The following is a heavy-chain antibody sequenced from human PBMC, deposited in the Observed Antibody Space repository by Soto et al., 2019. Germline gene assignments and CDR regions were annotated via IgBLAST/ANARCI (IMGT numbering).Heavy chain of an antibody. CDR1: GAAISSYY. V-gene: IGHV4-4*07. CDR2: IHTTDGT. J-gene: IGHJ4*02. CDR3: ARALSSGDGLYFDF. D-gene: IGHD2-2*02. Sequence: AETLSLTCTVSGAAISSYYWSWIRQPAGKEMEWIGRIHTTDGTNYNPSLTSRLTMSIDTSNNQFSLNLRFLTAADTAVYYCARALSSGDGLYFDFWGQGTMVTVSS.